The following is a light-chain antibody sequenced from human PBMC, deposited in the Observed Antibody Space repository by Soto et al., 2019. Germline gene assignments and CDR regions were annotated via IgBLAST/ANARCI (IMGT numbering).Light chain of an antibody. CDR1: GSDVGGYNY. CDR2: DVN. J-gene: IGLJ1*01. V-gene: IGLV2-14*03. CDR3: SSYTSTNALV. Sequence: QSVLTQPASVSGSPGQSITVSCTGTGSDVGGYNYVSWYQQYPGQAPKLMIYDVNKRPSGVSNRFSGSKSGNTASQTISGLQVEDEADYYCSSYTSTNALVFGVGTKVTVL.